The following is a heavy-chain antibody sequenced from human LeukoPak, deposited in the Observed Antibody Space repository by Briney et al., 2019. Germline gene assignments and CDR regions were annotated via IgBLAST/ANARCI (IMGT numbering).Heavy chain of an antibody. CDR1: GFMFSNFW. Sequence: PGGSLRLSCAVSGFMFSNFWMSWVRQAPGRGLEWVANIHPEGNEKYHVESVKGRFTISRDNTKNLPFLQMNGLRVEDTAVYYCARGDDFSGDHWGQGTLVTVSS. J-gene: IGHJ4*02. V-gene: IGHV3-7*04. CDR3: ARGDDFSGDH. CDR2: IHPEGNEK. D-gene: IGHD1-1*01.